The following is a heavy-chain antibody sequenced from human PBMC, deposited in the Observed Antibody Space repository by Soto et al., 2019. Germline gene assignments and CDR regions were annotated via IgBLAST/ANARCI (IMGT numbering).Heavy chain of an antibody. J-gene: IGHJ6*02. V-gene: IGHV3-9*01. Sequence: EVQLVESGGGLGQPGRSLRLSCAASGFTIDDYAMHWVRQAPGKGLEWVSGISWNSGNKAYADSVKGRFTISRDNTKNSLYLQMNSLRAEDTAFYYCTKDMGEDVVATGLDGMDVWGQGTTVTVSS. D-gene: IGHD5-12*01. CDR1: GFTIDDYA. CDR3: TKDMGEDVVATGLDGMDV. CDR2: ISWNSGNK.